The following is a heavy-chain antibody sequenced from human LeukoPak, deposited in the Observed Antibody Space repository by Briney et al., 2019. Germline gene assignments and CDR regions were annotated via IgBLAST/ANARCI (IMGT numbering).Heavy chain of an antibody. Sequence: PSETLSLTCAVYGGSFSGYYWSWIRQPPGKGLEWIGEINHSGSTNYNPSLKSRVTISVDTSKNQFSLKLSSVTAADTAVYYCARRYGSGMYNWFDPWGQGTLVTVSS. J-gene: IGHJ5*02. CDR3: ARRYGSGMYNWFDP. D-gene: IGHD3-10*01. CDR1: GGSFSGYY. V-gene: IGHV4-34*01. CDR2: INHSGST.